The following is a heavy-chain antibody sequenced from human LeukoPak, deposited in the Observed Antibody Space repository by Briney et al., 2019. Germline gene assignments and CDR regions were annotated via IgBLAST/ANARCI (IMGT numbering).Heavy chain of an antibody. J-gene: IGHJ4*02. D-gene: IGHD3-9*01. CDR3: ARDRPTLTGYYPFDY. CDR1: GFTLSGFG. CDR2: ISSSSSYV. V-gene: IGHV3-21*01. Sequence: GGSLRLSCAASGFTLSGFGMNWVRQAPGKGLEWVSSISSSSSYVYYADSVKGRFTISRDNAKNSLYLQMNSLRAEDTAVYYCARDRPTLTGYYPFDYWGQGTLVTVSS.